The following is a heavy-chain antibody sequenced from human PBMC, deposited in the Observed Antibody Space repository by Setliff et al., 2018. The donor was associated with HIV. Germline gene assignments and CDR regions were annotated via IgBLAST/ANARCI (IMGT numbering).Heavy chain of an antibody. CDR2: IHTSGST. Sequence: SETLSLTCTVSGGSMNENHWSWLRQSPGKGLEWIAYIHTSGSTYFNPSFISRVTISIDSSKNQFSLKLMSLTAADTAVYYCARTGYAFDIWGRGTMVTVS. V-gene: IGHV4-4*08. CDR3: ARTGYAFDI. J-gene: IGHJ3*02. CDR1: GGSMNENH.